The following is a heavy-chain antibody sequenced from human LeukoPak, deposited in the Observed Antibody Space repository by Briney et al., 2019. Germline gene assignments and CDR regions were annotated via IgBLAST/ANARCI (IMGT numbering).Heavy chain of an antibody. D-gene: IGHD6-13*01. CDR3: ARVGRIAAAGSTRNWFDP. CDR2: IIPIFGTA. V-gene: IGHV1-69*01. Sequence: GASVKVSCKASGGTFSSYAISWVRQAPGQGLEWMGGIIPIFGTANYAQKFQGRVTITADESTSTAYMELSSLRSEDTAVYYCARVGRIAAAGSTRNWFDPWGQGTLVTVSS. J-gene: IGHJ5*02. CDR1: GGTFSSYA.